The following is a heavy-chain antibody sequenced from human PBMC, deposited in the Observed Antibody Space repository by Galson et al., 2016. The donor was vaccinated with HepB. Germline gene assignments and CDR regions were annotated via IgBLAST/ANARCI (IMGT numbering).Heavy chain of an antibody. Sequence: SVKVSCKASGGTFGSYAISWVRQAPGQGLEWMGGIVPIFGAPNYTQKFQGRVTISADKSTSTASMELSSLRSEDTAVYYCAGGGYDILTGHYHPSYFDYWGQGTLVIVSS. V-gene: IGHV1-69*06. J-gene: IGHJ4*02. D-gene: IGHD3-9*01. CDR1: GGTFGSYA. CDR2: IVPIFGAP. CDR3: AGGGYDILTGHYHPSYFDY.